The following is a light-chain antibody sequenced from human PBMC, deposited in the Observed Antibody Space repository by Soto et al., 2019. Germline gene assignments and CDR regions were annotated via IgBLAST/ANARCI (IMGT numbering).Light chain of an antibody. V-gene: IGKV3-15*01. J-gene: IGKJ2*01. CDR1: QSIANN. Sequence: DILITQSPVTLSVSPGQSATLSCRASQSIANNLAWYQHKPGQSPRLLIYRASSRATDIPARFSGSGSGTEFTLTISSLQSEDFAVYYCPQYHHLSTFGHGTKLEI. CDR3: PQYHHLST. CDR2: RAS.